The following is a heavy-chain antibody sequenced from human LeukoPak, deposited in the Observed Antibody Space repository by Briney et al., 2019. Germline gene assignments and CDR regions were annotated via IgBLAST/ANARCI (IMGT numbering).Heavy chain of an antibody. J-gene: IGHJ5*02. CDR3: ATQATSASNWFDP. V-gene: IGHV3-23*01. CDR1: GLTFSSYA. Sequence: GGSLRLSCAASGLTFSSYAMSWVRQAPGKGLEWVSAISGSGGSTYYADSVKGRFTISRDNSKSTLYLQMNSLRAEDTAVYYCATQATSASNWFDPWGQGTLVTVSS. CDR2: ISGSGGST.